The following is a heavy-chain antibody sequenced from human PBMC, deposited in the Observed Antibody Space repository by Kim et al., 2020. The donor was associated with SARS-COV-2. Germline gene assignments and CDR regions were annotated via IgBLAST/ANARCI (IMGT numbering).Heavy chain of an antibody. Sequence: GGSLRLSCAASGFTFSSYAMSWVRQAPGKGLEWVSAISGSGGSTYYADSVKGRFTISRDNSKNTLYLQMNSLRAEDTAVYYCATSLYSSGWYYYWGQGTLVTVSS. J-gene: IGHJ4*02. V-gene: IGHV3-23*01. CDR2: ISGSGGST. D-gene: IGHD6-19*01. CDR1: GFTFSSYA. CDR3: ATSLYSSGWYYY.